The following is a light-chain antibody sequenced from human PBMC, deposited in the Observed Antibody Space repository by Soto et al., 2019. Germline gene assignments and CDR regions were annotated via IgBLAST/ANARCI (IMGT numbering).Light chain of an antibody. Sequence: QSVLAQPASVSGSPALSITISCTGTVSDVGGYDSVSWYQQHPGRAPKLIIYGVNNRPSGVSNRFSASKSADTASLTISGLQAEDEANYYCCSYTTSTTYVFGTGTKVTVL. V-gene: IGLV2-14*03. CDR2: GVN. CDR3: CSYTTSTTYV. CDR1: VSDVGGYDS. J-gene: IGLJ1*01.